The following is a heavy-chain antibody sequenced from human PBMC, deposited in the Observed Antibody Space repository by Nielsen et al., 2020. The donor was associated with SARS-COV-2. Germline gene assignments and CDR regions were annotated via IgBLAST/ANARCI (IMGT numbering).Heavy chain of an antibody. CDR2: ISSSSSYI. CDR1: GFTFSSYS. Sequence: GESLKISCAASGFTFSSYSMNWVRQAPGKGLEWVSSISSSSSYIYYADSVKGRFAISRDNAKNSLYLQMNSLRAEDTAVYYCARWATVVDYWGQGTLVTVSS. D-gene: IGHD4-17*01. J-gene: IGHJ4*02. CDR3: ARWATVVDY. V-gene: IGHV3-21*01.